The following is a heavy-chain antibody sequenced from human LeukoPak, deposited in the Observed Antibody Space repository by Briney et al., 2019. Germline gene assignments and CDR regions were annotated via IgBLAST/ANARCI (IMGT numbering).Heavy chain of an antibody. CDR2: VSDTGRT. CDR3: ARDQGSQTAYYYMDV. J-gene: IGHJ6*03. D-gene: IGHD3-10*01. V-gene: IGHV4-59*01. Sequence: SETLSLTCTVSSGFSTHYYWNWIRQPPGKALEWIGCVSDTGRTTYNPSLKSRLTISVDTSKNQFALKLTSVTAADTAVYYRARDQGSQTAYYYMDVWGKGTTVTVSS. CDR1: SGFSTHYY.